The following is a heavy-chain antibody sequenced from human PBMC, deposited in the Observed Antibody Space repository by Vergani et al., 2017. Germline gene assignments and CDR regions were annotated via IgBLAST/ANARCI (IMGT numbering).Heavy chain of an antibody. CDR1: GFTFSSYG. D-gene: IGHD2-15*01. V-gene: IGHV3-30*02. CDR2: IRYDGSNK. J-gene: IGHJ5*02. Sequence: QVQLVESGGGVVQPGGSLRLSCAASGFTFSSYGMHWVRQAPGKGLEWVAFIRYDGSNKYYADSVKGRFTISRDNSKNTLYLQMNSLRAEDTAVYYCAKRGGRYCSGGSCYGNWFDPWGQGTLVTVSS. CDR3: AKRGGRYCSGGSCYGNWFDP.